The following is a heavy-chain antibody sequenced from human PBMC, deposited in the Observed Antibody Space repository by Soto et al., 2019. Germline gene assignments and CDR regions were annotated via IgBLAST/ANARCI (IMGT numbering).Heavy chain of an antibody. V-gene: IGHV3-23*01. CDR2: ISASGGST. Sequence: PGGSLRLSCAASGFTLSSSAMSWVRQAPGKGLEWVSGISASGGSTYYPGSVKGRFTISRENAKNSLYLQMNSLRAEDTAVYYCAKDVYSDNTRYFGYWGQGTRVTVSS. J-gene: IGHJ4*02. CDR1: GFTLSSSA. D-gene: IGHD2-15*01. CDR3: AKDVYSDNTRYFGY.